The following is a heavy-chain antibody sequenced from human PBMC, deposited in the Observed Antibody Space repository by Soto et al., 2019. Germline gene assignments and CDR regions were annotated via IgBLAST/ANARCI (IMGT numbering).Heavy chain of an antibody. J-gene: IGHJ4*02. CDR1: SGSISSYY. D-gene: IGHD2-15*01. CDR2: IYYSGST. CDR3: AREGGDFDY. Sequence: SETLSLTCTVSSGSISSYYWSWIRQPPGKGLEWIGYIYYSGSTNYNPSLKSRVTISVDTSKNQFSLKLSSVTAADTAVYYCAREGGDFDYWGQGTLVTVSS. V-gene: IGHV4-59*01.